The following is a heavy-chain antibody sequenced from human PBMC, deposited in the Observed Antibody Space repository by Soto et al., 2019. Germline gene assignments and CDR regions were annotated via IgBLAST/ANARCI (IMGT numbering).Heavy chain of an antibody. CDR3: AQSPIAYMLTGYQGYLEL. D-gene: IGHD3-9*01. CDR1: GFTFSSYA. V-gene: IGHV3-23*01. Sequence: EVQLLESGGGLVQPGGSLRLSCAASGFTFSSYAMSWVRQAPGKGLEWVSAISGSGGSTYYADSVKGRFTISRDNSKNTLDLQMNSLRAEDTAVYYCAQSPIAYMLTGYQGYLELWGRGTLGTVSS. CDR2: ISGSGGST. J-gene: IGHJ2*01.